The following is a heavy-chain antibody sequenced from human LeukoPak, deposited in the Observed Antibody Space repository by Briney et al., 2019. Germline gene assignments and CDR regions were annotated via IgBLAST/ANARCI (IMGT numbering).Heavy chain of an antibody. CDR2: VWYDGSNK. Sequence: PGRSLRLSCTASGFTFSDHGMNWVRQAPGKGLEWVAVVWYDGSNKYYADSVKGRFTISGDNSKSTLCLQMNSLRAEDTAVYCCARWGDGKRFDYWGPGTLVTVSS. V-gene: IGHV3-33*01. CDR1: GFTFSDHG. D-gene: IGHD2-21*02. J-gene: IGHJ4*02. CDR3: ARWGDGKRFDY.